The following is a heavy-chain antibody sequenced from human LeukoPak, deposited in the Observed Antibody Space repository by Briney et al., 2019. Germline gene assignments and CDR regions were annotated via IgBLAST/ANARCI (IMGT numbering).Heavy chain of an antibody. V-gene: IGHV3-11*01. Sequence: GGSLRLSCAASGFTFSDYYMSWIRQAPGKGLEWVSYISSSGSTIYYADSVKGRFTISRDNAKNSLYLQMNSLRAEDTAVYYCAKELGQDYYDRSCYLEFFQHLGQGTLVTVSS. CDR2: ISSSGSTI. CDR1: GFTFSDYY. D-gene: IGHD3-22*01. J-gene: IGHJ1*01. CDR3: AKELGQDYYDRSCYLEFFQH.